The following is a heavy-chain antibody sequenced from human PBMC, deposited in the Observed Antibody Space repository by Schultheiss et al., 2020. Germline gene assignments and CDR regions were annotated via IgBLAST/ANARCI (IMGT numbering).Heavy chain of an antibody. CDR1: GFTFSSYW. Sequence: GSLRLSCAASGFTFSSYWMSWVRQAPGKGLEWVSAISGSGGSTYYADSVKGRFTISRDNSKNTLYLQMNSLRAEDTAVYYCAREHCSSTSCYAGYFQHWGQGTLVTVSS. CDR2: ISGSGGST. V-gene: IGHV3-23*01. D-gene: IGHD2-2*01. J-gene: IGHJ1*01. CDR3: AREHCSSTSCYAGYFQH.